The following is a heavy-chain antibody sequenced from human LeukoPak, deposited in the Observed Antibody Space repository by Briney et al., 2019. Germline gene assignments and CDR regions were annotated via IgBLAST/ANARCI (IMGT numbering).Heavy chain of an antibody. CDR1: VYPFTWYG. CDR2: IFPKFGTS. V-gene: IGHV1-69*13. CDR3: ARGSSGSHTFDF. D-gene: IGHD1-26*01. Sequence: SVNVSCKASVYPFTWYGFTWVRQAPGQGLEWMGWIFPKFGTSNYAQRFQGRVTITADESTNTAYMEMRSLRSDDTAVYYCARGSSGSHTFDFWGQGSLVTVSS. J-gene: IGHJ4*02.